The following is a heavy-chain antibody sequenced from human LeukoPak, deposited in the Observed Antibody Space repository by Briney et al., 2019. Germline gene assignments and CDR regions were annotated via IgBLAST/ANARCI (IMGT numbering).Heavy chain of an antibody. Sequence: GGFLRLSCAASGFTFSSYGMHWVRQAPGKGLEWVAVISHDGSNKYYADSVKGRFTISRDNSKNTLYLQMNSLRAEDTAVYYCAKDGAYGDYATDYWGQGTLVTVSS. CDR2: ISHDGSNK. CDR3: AKDGAYGDYATDY. CDR1: GFTFSSYG. V-gene: IGHV3-30*18. J-gene: IGHJ4*02. D-gene: IGHD4-17*01.